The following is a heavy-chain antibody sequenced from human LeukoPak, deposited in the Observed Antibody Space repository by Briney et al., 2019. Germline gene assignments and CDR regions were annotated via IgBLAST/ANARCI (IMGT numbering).Heavy chain of an antibody. V-gene: IGHV3-30*02. CDR1: GFTFSSDG. Sequence: PGGSLRLSCAASGFTFSSDGMHWVRQAPGKGLEWVAFIRYDGTKKYYAESVKGRFTISRDNSKNTLSLQMNSLRADDTAVYYCAKEMTTGGQDYWGQGTLVTVSS. D-gene: IGHD4-11*01. CDR2: IRYDGTKK. CDR3: AKEMTTGGQDY. J-gene: IGHJ4*02.